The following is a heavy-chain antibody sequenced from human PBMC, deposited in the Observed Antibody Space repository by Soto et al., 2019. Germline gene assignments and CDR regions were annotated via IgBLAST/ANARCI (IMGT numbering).Heavy chain of an antibody. Sequence: SETLSLTCSVSGAALNSGSYYGSWIRHVPGKGLEWIGHIYVTGAVDYNPSLRDRITISQDTSERQFSLNLRLVTAADTAVYYCARLRIATNNYKWFDPWGQGTLVTVSS. V-gene: IGHV4-31*03. J-gene: IGHJ5*02. CDR2: IYVTGAV. D-gene: IGHD2-21*01. CDR1: GAALNSGSYY. CDR3: ARLRIATNNYKWFDP.